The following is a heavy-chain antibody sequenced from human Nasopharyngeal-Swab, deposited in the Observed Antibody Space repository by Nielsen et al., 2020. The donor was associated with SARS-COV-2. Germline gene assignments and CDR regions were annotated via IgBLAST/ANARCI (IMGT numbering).Heavy chain of an antibody. CDR3: ARDRGSIVATISYYYYGMDV. J-gene: IGHJ6*02. CDR1: GYTFNRYD. Sequence: ASVKVSCKASGYTFNRYDLNWVRQAPGQGLEWMGIINPSGGSTSYAQKFQGRVTMTRDTSTSTVYMELSSLRSEDTAVYYCARDRGSIVATISYYYYGMDVWGQGTTVTVSS. V-gene: IGHV1-46*02. D-gene: IGHD5-12*01. CDR2: INPSGGST.